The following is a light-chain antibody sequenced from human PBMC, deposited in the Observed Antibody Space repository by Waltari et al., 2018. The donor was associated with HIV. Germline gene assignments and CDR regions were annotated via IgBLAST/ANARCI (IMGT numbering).Light chain of an antibody. V-gene: IGLV2-14*03. CDR3: NSYTTSSTLHVV. CDR1: SRDVGGYNY. J-gene: IGLJ2*01. CDR2: DVS. Sequence: QSALTQPASVSGSPGQSITISCTGTSRDVGGYNYVSWYQHHPGKAPKLMIYDVSNRPSGVSNRFSASKSANTASLTISGLQAEDEADYYCNSYTTSSTLHVVFGGGTKLTVL.